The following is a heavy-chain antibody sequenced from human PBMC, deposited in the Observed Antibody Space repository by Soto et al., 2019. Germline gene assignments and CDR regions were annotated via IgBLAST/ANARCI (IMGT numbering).Heavy chain of an antibody. CDR3: ARVRCFNGLCHTADYGMDV. CDR1: GYTFTSYY. D-gene: IGHD2-8*01. Sequence: ASVKVSCKASGYTFTSYYMHWVRQAPGQGLEWMGIINPSAGSTTYAQKFQGRVTMTREMSTSTVYMELSRLRSEDTAVYFCARVRCFNGLCHTADYGMDVWGQGTTVTVSS. V-gene: IGHV1-46*01. J-gene: IGHJ6*02. CDR2: INPSAGST.